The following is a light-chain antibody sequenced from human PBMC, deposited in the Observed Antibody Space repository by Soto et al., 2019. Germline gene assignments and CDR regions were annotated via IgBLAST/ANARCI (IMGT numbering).Light chain of an antibody. J-gene: IGKJ2*01. CDR1: QSVSSSY. CDR3: QQYGTSPYT. V-gene: IGKV3-20*01. CDR2: GAS. Sequence: EIVLTQSPDTLSLSPGERATLSCRASQSVSSSYLAWYQQKGGQAPRLLIYGASSRATGIPDRFSGSGSGTDFTLTISRLEPEDLAVYYCQQYGTSPYTFGQGTKIEIK.